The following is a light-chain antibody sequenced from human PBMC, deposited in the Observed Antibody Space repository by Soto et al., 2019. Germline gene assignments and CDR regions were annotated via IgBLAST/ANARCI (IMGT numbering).Light chain of an antibody. CDR2: GSN. V-gene: IGLV1-40*01. CDR3: QSFDSSLSGV. CDR1: SSNIGAGFD. Sequence: QLVLTQPPSVSGAPGQRVTISCTGSSSNIGAGFDVHWYQQLPGTAPKLLIQGSNNRPSGVPDRFTGSKSGTSASLAVTGLQAEDEADYYCQSFDSSLSGVFGGGTKLTVL. J-gene: IGLJ2*01.